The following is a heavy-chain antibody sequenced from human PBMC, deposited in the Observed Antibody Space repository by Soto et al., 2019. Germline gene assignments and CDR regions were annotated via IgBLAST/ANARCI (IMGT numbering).Heavy chain of an antibody. CDR1: GYTFHNYG. CDR3: ARGISTTRYYYYYGMDV. J-gene: IGHJ6*02. V-gene: IGHV1-18*01. Sequence: ASVKVSCKASGYTFHNYGVNWVRQAPGHGLEWMGRISAYNYNTHYAQNFEGRVTMTTDTSTSTAYMELRSLRSDDTAIYYCARGISTTRYYYYYGMDVCGQGTTVTVSS. CDR2: ISAYNYNT. D-gene: IGHD2-2*01.